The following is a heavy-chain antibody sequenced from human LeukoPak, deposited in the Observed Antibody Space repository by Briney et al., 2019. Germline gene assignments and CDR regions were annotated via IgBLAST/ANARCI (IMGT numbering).Heavy chain of an antibody. V-gene: IGHV1-2*02. CDR1: GYTFTDYF. J-gene: IGHJ4*02. Sequence: GASVTVSCKASGYTFTDYFIHWVGQAPGQGLEWRGLINPKSGDIKYAQKFQGRVTLTRDTSISTANMELNRMRSHATAVYYGATKGGYNYGLAYWGRGTLVTVSS. D-gene: IGHD5-18*01. CDR3: ATKGGYNYGLAY. CDR2: INPKSGDI.